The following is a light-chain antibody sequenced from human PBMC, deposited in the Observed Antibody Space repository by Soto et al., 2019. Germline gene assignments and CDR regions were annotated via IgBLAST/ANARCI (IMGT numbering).Light chain of an antibody. CDR2: EVS. J-gene: IGLJ2*01. V-gene: IGLV2-14*01. CDR1: SSDVGAYNY. CDR3: TSYTSSSTVV. Sequence: QSALTQPASVSGSPGQSITISCTGTSSDVGAYNYVSWYQQYPGKAPKLMIYEVSNRPSGVSNRFSGSKSGNTASLTISGLQAEDEADYYCTSYTSSSTVVFGGGIKVTVL.